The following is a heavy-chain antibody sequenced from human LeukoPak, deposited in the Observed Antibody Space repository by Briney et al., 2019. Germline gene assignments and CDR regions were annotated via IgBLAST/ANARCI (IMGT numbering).Heavy chain of an antibody. CDR2: ISTSGST. CDR3: ARVSHYYDSSGYYYVRAFDI. CDR1: GGSISSYY. D-gene: IGHD3-22*01. V-gene: IGHV4-4*07. J-gene: IGHJ3*02. Sequence: SETLSLTCTVSGGSISSYYWSWIRQPAGKALEWIGRISTSGSTNYNPSLKSRVTMSVDTSNNQFSLKLSSVTAADTAVYYCARVSHYYDSSGYYYVRAFDIWGQGTMVTVSS.